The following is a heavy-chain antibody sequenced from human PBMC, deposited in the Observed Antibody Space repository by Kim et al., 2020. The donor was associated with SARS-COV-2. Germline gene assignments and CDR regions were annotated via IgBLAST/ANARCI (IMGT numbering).Heavy chain of an antibody. CDR3: ARAHVLRFLEWTSQTSYYGMDV. D-gene: IGHD3-3*01. CDR2: IKQDGSEK. CDR1: GFTFSSYW. V-gene: IGHV3-7*01. J-gene: IGHJ6*02. Sequence: GGSLRLSCAASGFTFSSYWMSWVRQAPGKGLEWVANIKQDGSEKYYVDSVKGRFTISRDNAKNSLYLQMNSLRAEDTAVYYCARAHVLRFLEWTSQTSYYGMDVWGQGTTVTVSS.